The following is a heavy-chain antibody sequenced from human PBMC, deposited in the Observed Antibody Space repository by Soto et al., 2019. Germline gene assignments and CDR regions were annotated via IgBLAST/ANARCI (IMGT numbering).Heavy chain of an antibody. Sequence: SETLSPTCIVPNGSIGSSGSYWGWIRQTPGKGLEWIVSTYYIGNTYYNPSLKSRVTISIDTSKTRLSLKMYSVTAADTAVYFCGGQVYGAKGYYFERWGQGALGTVAS. CDR2: TYYIGNT. V-gene: IGHV4-39*01. J-gene: IGHJ4*02. CDR1: NGSIGSSGSY. D-gene: IGHD4-17*01. CDR3: GGQVYGAKGYYFER.